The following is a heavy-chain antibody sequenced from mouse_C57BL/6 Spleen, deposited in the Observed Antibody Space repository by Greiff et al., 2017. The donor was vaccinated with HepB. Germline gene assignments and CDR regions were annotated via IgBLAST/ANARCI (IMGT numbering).Heavy chain of an antibody. CDR2: INSNVGST. V-gene: IGHV5-6-3*01. CDR1: GFTFSSYG. J-gene: IGHJ2*01. CDR3: ARMARTIN. Sequence: EVQVVESGGGLVQPGGSLKLSCAASGFTFSSYGMSWVRQTPDKRLELVATINSNVGSTYYPDSVKGRFTISRDNAKNTLYLQMSSLKAEDTAMYYCARMARTINWCQGTTLTVSS.